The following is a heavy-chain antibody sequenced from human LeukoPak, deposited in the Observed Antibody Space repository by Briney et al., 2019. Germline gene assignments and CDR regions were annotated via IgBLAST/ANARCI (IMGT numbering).Heavy chain of an antibody. CDR1: GGSISSYY. J-gene: IGHJ4*02. CDR2: IYYSGST. Sequence: SETLSLTCTVSGGSISSYYWGWIRQPPGKGLEWIGSIYYSGSTNYNPSLKSRVTISVDTSKNQFSLKLSSVTAADTAVYYCARGSLGYSYGYSIDYWGQGTLVTVSS. CDR3: ARGSLGYSYGYSIDY. D-gene: IGHD5-18*01. V-gene: IGHV4-39*07.